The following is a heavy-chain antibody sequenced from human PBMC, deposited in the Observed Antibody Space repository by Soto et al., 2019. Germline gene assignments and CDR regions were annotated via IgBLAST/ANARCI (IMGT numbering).Heavy chain of an antibody. Sequence: GASVKVSCKASGYTFTSYGISWVRQAPGQGLEWMGWISAYNGNTNYAQKLQGRVTMTTDTSTSTAYMELRSLRSDDTAVYYCARDRGRYCSGGSYYFTPYYFXYWGQGTLVTVSS. CDR3: ARDRGRYCSGGSYYFTPYYFXY. V-gene: IGHV1-18*01. D-gene: IGHD2-15*01. CDR1: GYTFTSYG. J-gene: IGHJ4*02. CDR2: ISAYNGNT.